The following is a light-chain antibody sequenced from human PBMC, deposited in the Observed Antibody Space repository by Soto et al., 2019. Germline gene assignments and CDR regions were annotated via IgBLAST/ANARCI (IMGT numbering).Light chain of an antibody. J-gene: IGKJ3*01. CDR1: QSVSSTY. CDR3: QQFGTIPFT. CDR2: GAS. V-gene: IGKV3-20*01. Sequence: EIVLTQSPGTLSLSPGERATLSCRASQSVSSTYLGWYQQKPGQAPRLLISGASNRATGIPDRFSGSGSVTDFTLTISRLAPEDFAVYYCQQFGTIPFTFGPGTKVDV.